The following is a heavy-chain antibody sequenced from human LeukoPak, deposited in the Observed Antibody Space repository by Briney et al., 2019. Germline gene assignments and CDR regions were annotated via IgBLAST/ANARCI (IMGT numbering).Heavy chain of an antibody. D-gene: IGHD1-26*01. CDR1: GFTLSKSS. V-gene: IGHV3-30*02. CDR3: AREGGYYFDY. CDR2: IRYDGSNK. J-gene: IGHJ4*02. Sequence: GGSLRLSCAASGFTLSKSSMHWVRQAPGKGLEWVAFIRYDGSNKYYADSVKGRFTISRDNSKNTLYLQMNSLRAEDTAVYYCAREGGYYFDYWGQGTLVTVSS.